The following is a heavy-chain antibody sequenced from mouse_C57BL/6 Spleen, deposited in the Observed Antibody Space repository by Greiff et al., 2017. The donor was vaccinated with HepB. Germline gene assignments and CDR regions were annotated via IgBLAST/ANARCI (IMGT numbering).Heavy chain of an antibody. Sequence: EVKVEESGPGLVKPSQSLSLTCSVTGYSITSGYYWNWIRQFPGNKLEWMGYISYDGSNNYNPSLKNRISITRDTSKNQFFLKLNSVTTEDTATYYCAREEAFYDYDWYFDVWGTGTTVTVSS. V-gene: IGHV3-6*01. D-gene: IGHD2-4*01. CDR3: AREEAFYDYDWYFDV. CDR2: ISYDGSN. CDR1: GYSITSGYY. J-gene: IGHJ1*03.